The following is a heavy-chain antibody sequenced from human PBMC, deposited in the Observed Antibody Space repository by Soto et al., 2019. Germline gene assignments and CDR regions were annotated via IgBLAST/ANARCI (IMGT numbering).Heavy chain of an antibody. V-gene: IGHV1-69*08. Sequence: QVQLVQSGAEVKKPGSSVKVSCKAPGGTLSSYTFSWVRQAPGQGLEWMGRIIPNLGITNYAQKFQGRITIIVDKSTSTAYMELSSLRSEDTAVYYCARDKGYCSGASCPDFDYWGQGTLVTVSS. J-gene: IGHJ4*02. CDR3: ARDKGYCSGASCPDFDY. D-gene: IGHD2-15*01. CDR1: GGTLSSYT. CDR2: IIPNLGIT.